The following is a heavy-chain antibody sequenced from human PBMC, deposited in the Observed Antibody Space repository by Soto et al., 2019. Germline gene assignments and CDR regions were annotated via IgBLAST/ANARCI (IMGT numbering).Heavy chain of an antibody. V-gene: IGHV4-4*07. CDR3: ARDGGGVLMVYDTDYYYYGMDV. Sequence: QVQLQESGPGLVKPSETLSLTCTVSGGSISSYYWSWIRQPAGKGLEWIGRIYTSGSTNYNPSLKSRITMSVDTSKNQFSLKLSSVTAADTAVYYCARDGGGVLMVYDTDYYYYGMDVWGQGTTVTVSS. CDR2: IYTSGST. J-gene: IGHJ6*02. CDR1: GGSISSYY. D-gene: IGHD2-8*01.